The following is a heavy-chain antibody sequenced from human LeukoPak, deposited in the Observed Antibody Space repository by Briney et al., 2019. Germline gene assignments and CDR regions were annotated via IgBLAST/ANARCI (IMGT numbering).Heavy chain of an antibody. D-gene: IGHD2-2*01. CDR2: LSSRSTYI. CDR3: ARTGSRRSRYCSSSNCYFDY. J-gene: IGHJ4*02. V-gene: IGHV3-21*01. CDR1: GFTFSFYT. Sequence: GGSLRLSCAASGFTFSFYTMNWVRQAPGKGLEWVSFLSSRSTYISYADSLKGRFTISRDNAKNSLYLQINSLRAEDTAVYYCARTGSRRSRYCSSSNCYFDYWGQGTLVTVSS.